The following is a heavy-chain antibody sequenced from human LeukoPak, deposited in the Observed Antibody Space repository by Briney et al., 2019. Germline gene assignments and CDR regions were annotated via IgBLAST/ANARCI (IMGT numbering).Heavy chain of an antibody. Sequence: AASVKVSCKASGYSFSSYGISWVRQAPGQGLEWLGWISVYNGNTKDAQKLQGRITMTTTRDTSTTTAYMELRSLRSDDTAVYYCARDFDSSGFQGGGGAFDIWGRGTMVTVSS. V-gene: IGHV1-18*01. CDR1: GYSFSSYG. CDR3: ARDFDSSGFQGGGGAFDI. D-gene: IGHD3-22*01. J-gene: IGHJ3*02. CDR2: ISVYNGNT.